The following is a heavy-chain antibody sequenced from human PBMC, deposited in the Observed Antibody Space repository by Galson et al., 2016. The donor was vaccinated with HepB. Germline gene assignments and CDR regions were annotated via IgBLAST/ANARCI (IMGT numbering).Heavy chain of an antibody. D-gene: IGHD5-18*01. CDR2: ISLDGSKK. J-gene: IGHJ2*01. CDR1: GFTFSTYG. V-gene: IGHV3-30*18. CDR3: EKVFREYSYGYSGWYFDL. Sequence: SLRLSCAASGFTFSTYGMPWVRQAPGKGLEWVAVISLDGSKKYYADSVEGRFTISRDNSKNTLYWKMISLRAEETAVYYCEKVFREYSYGYSGWYFDLWGRGTLVTVSS.